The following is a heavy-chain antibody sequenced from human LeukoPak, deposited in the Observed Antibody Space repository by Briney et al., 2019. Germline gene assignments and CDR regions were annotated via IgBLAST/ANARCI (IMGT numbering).Heavy chain of an antibody. CDR2: IRQDGSEK. J-gene: IGHJ4*02. CDR3: ARDSPTSMIVNGFFAS. D-gene: IGHD3-22*01. V-gene: IGHV3-7*01. CDR1: GFTFSSYW. Sequence: GGSLRLSCTASGFTFSSYWMSWVRQAPGKGLEWVATIRQDGSEKYYVDSVKGRFTIFRDNAKNSLYLQMSGLRAVDTAVYYCARDSPTSMIVNGFFASWGLGTQVTVSS.